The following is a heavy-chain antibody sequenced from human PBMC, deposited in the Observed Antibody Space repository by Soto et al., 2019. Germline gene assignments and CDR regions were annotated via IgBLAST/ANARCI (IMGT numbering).Heavy chain of an antibody. Sequence: QVQLVQSGAEVKKPGASVKVSCKASGYTFTSYYMHWVRQAPGQGLEWMGIINPSGGSTSYAQKFPGRIHMNKDTFKSTGYMELSSLRSEDTAVYYCARDVADCSSTSCFNWFDPWGQGTLVTVSS. D-gene: IGHD2-2*01. V-gene: IGHV1-46*01. J-gene: IGHJ5*02. CDR2: INPSGGST. CDR1: GYTFTSYY. CDR3: ARDVADCSSTSCFNWFDP.